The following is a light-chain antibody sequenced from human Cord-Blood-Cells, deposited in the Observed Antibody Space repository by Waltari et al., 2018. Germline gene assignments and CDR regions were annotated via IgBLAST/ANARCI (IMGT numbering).Light chain of an antibody. CDR2: GAS. J-gene: IGKJ4*01. CDR1: QSVSSN. CDR3: QQYNNWPPLT. Sequence: EIVMTQSPATRSVSTGEQATLSCRARQSVSSNLAWYQQKPGQAPQLLIYGASTRATGIPARFSGSGSGTEFTLIISSLQSEDFAVYYCQQYNNWPPLTFGGGTKVEIK. V-gene: IGKV3-15*01.